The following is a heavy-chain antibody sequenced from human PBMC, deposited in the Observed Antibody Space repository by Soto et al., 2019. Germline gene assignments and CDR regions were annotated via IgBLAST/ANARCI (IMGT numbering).Heavy chain of an antibody. Sequence: SETLSLTCTASGGSISSSSYYWGWIRQPPGKGLEWIGSIYYSGSTYYNPSLKSRVTISVDTSKNQFSLKLSSVTAADTAVYYCARGLGYCSGGSCLGAFDIWGQGTMVTVSS. CDR1: GGSISSSSYY. V-gene: IGHV4-39*01. J-gene: IGHJ3*02. CDR2: IYYSGST. D-gene: IGHD2-15*01. CDR3: ARGLGYCSGGSCLGAFDI.